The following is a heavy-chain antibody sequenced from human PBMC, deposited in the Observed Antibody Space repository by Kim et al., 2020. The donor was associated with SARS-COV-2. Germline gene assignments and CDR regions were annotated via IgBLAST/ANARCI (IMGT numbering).Heavy chain of an antibody. Sequence: GGSLRLSCTVSDFTVTDNFMTWVRQAPGTGLEWVSLIHGGGTTYYTESVKGRFTISRDRVENTLYLQMNSLRVEDTAIYFCVRSGYSGYGRLEYWGQGTLVTLSS. D-gene: IGHD5-12*01. CDR3: VRSGYSGYGRLEY. CDR2: IHGGGTT. CDR1: DFTVTDNF. J-gene: IGHJ4*02. V-gene: IGHV3-53*01.